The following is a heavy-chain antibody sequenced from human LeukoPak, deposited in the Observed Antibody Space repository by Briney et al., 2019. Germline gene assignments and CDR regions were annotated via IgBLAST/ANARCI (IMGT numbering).Heavy chain of an antibody. CDR1: GYTFTGKY. CDR3: ARTMRNRYGDALDGFDI. V-gene: IGHV1-2*02. Sequence: VASVKVSCKASGYTFTGKYMHWVRQAPGQGLEWMAWINPNSGGTNYAQKFQGRVAMNRDTSINTAYLELSILRSDDTAVYYCARTMRNRYGDALDGFDIWGQGTMVTVSS. D-gene: IGHD1-14*01. CDR2: INPNSGGT. J-gene: IGHJ3*02.